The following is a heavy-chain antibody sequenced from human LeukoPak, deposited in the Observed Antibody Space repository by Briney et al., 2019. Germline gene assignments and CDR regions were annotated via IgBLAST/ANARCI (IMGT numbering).Heavy chain of an antibody. CDR1: GFTFSSYG. CDR3: AKGGTMGLDY. CDR2: IRYDGSNK. D-gene: IGHD1-26*01. J-gene: IGHJ4*02. Sequence: GGSLRLSCAASGFTFSSYGMHWVRQAPGKGLEWVAFIRYDGSNKYYADSVKGRFTISRDNSKNTLYLQMNGLRAEDAAVYYCAKGGTMGLDYWGQGTLVTVSS. V-gene: IGHV3-30*02.